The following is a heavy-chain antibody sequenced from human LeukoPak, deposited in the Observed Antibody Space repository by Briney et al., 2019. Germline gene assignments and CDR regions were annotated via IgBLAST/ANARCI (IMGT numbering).Heavy chain of an antibody. CDR3: ARRGSSGYYADTFDI. CDR2: IDPSDSYT. J-gene: IGHJ3*02. V-gene: IGHV5-10-1*01. CDR1: GYSFTSYW. Sequence: KSGESLKISCKVSGYSFTSYWISWVRQMPGKGLEWMGRIDPSDSYTNYRPSFQGHVTISADKSISTAYLRWSSLKASDTAVYYCARRGSSGYYADTFDIWGQGTMVTVSS. D-gene: IGHD3-22*01.